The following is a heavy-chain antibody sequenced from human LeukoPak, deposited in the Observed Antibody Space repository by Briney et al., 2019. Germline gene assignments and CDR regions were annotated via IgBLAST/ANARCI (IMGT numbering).Heavy chain of an antibody. D-gene: IGHD4-17*01. V-gene: IGHV1-8*02. CDR3: ARGNYGDYVIDY. J-gene: IGHJ4*02. CDR2: MNPNSGNT. CDR1: GGTFSSYA. Sequence: ASVKVSCKASGGTFSSYAISWVRQATGQGLEWMGWMNPNSGNTGYAQKFQGRVTMTRNTSISTAYMELSSLRSEDTAVYYCARGNYGDYVIDYWGQGTLVTVSS.